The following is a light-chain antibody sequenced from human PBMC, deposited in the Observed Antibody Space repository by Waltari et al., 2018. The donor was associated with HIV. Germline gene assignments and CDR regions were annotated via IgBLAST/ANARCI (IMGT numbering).Light chain of an antibody. J-gene: IGLJ3*02. CDR1: NSDVGSYNR. CDR2: EVN. Sequence: QSALTQPPSVSGSPGPSVTISCTGTNSDVGSYNRVSWYQLPPGTAPKLMIYEVNNRPSGVPDRFSGSKSGNTASLTISGLQAEDEADYYCSSYTSSSTLWMFGGGTKLTVL. V-gene: IGLV2-18*02. CDR3: SSYTSSSTLWM.